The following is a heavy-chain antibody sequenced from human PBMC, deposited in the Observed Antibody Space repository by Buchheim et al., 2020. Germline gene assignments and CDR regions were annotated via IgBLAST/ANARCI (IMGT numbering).Heavy chain of an antibody. CDR3: ARGGERIYYYDSSGYFDY. J-gene: IGHJ4*02. CDR1: GGSISSSSYY. V-gene: IGHV4-39*01. CDR2: IYYSGST. Sequence: QLQLQESGPGLVKPSETLSLTCTVSGGSISSSSYYWGWIRQPPGKGLEWIGSIYYSGSTYYNPSLKSRVTISVDTSKNQFSLKLSSVTAADTAVYYCARGGERIYYYDSSGYFDYWGQGTL. D-gene: IGHD3-22*01.